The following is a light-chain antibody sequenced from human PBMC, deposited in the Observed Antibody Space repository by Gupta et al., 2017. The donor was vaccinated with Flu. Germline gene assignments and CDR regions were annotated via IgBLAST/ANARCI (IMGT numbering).Light chain of an antibody. CDR3: QQVNSYPLT. J-gene: IGKJ4*01. Sequence: PSFLSPSIGDRVTITCRASQGISSYLAWYQQKPGKAPKLLIYAASTFQSGVPSRFSGSGSGTEFTLTIISLQPEDFATYYCQQVNSYPLTFGGGTKVEIK. CDR2: AAS. CDR1: QGISSY. V-gene: IGKV1-9*01.